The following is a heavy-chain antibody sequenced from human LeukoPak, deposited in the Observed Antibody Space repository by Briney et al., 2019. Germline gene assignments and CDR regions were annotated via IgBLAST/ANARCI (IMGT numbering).Heavy chain of an antibody. D-gene: IGHD3-22*01. CDR2: INHSGST. CDR3: ARVSSYYDSSEDY. CDR1: GGSISSYY. Sequence: SETLSLTCSVSGGSISSYYWSWIRQPPGKGLEWIGEINHSGSTNYNPSLKSRVTISVDTSKNQLSLKLSSVTAADTAVYYCARVSSYYDSSEDYWGQGTLVTVSS. J-gene: IGHJ4*02. V-gene: IGHV4-34*01.